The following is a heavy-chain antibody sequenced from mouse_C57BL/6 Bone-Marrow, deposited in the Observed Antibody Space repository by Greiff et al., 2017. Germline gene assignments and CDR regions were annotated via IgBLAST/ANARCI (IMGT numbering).Heavy chain of an antibody. CDR2: ILPESGSA. V-gene: IGHV1-9*01. J-gene: IGHJ4*01. CDR3: ARWGYAMDY. CDR1: GYTFTGYW. Sequence: VKLQQSGAELMKPGASVKLSCKATGYTFTGYWIAWVKQRPGQGLEWIGEILPESGSANYNEKFKGKATFTADTSSNTAYMQLSSLTTEDSAINYCARWGYAMDYWGQGTSVTVSS.